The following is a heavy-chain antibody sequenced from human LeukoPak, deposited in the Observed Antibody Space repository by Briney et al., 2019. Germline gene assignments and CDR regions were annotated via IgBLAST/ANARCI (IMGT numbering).Heavy chain of an antibody. V-gene: IGHV4-59*01. J-gene: IGHJ6*02. CDR2: IYYSGST. D-gene: IGHD6-19*01. CDR1: GVSISSYY. CDR3: ARVVRVAGLYYGMDV. Sequence: SETLSLTCTVSGVSISSYYWSWIRQPPGKGLEWIGYIYYSGSTNYNPSLKSRVTISVDTSKNQFSLKLSSVTAADTAVYYCARVVRVAGLYYGMDVWGQGTTVTVSS.